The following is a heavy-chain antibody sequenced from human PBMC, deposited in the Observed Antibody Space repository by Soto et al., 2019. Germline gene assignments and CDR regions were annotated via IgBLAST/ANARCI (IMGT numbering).Heavy chain of an antibody. CDR1: GYTFTSYG. D-gene: IGHD3-3*01. J-gene: IGHJ6*02. CDR3: ARDWRTIFGVVITFYYYYGMDV. Sequence: ASGKVSCKASGYTFTSYGISWVRQAPGQGLEWMGWISAYNGNTNYAQKLQGRVTMTTDTSTSTAYMELRSLRSDDTAVYYCARDWRTIFGVVITFYYYYGMDVWGQGTTVTVSS. V-gene: IGHV1-18*01. CDR2: ISAYNGNT.